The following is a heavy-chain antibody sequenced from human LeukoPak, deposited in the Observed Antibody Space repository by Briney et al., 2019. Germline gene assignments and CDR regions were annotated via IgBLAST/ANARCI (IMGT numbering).Heavy chain of an antibody. D-gene: IGHD3-22*01. CDR3: ARGNYDSSGYYYGSPFDY. J-gene: IGHJ4*02. Sequence: SETLSLTCTVSGGSISSSSYYWGWIRQPPGKGLEWIGSIYFGGSTYYNPSLRSRVTISVDTSKNQFSLKLSSVTAADTAVYYCARGNYDSSGYYYGSPFDYWGQGTLVIVSS. V-gene: IGHV4-39*07. CDR2: IYFGGST. CDR1: GGSISSSSYY.